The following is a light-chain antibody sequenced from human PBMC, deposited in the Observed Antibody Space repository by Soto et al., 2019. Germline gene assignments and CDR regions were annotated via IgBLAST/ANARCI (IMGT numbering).Light chain of an antibody. V-gene: IGKV3-20*01. J-gene: IGKJ1*01. Sequence: EIVLTQSPGTLSLSPGERATLSCRASQSVGSAYLAWYQHKPGQAPRLLIYGASSRATGIPDRFSGSGSGTDFTLTISRLEPEDFAVYYCQQYFRSQKTFGQGTKLEVK. CDR1: QSVGSAY. CDR3: QQYFRSQKT. CDR2: GAS.